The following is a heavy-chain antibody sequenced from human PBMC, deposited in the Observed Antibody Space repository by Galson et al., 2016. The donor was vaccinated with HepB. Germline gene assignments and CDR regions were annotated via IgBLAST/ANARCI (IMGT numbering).Heavy chain of an antibody. V-gene: IGHV3-21*01. CDR1: GFTFSSYS. J-gene: IGHJ4*02. Sequence: SLRLSCAASGFTFSSYSMNWVRQAPGKGLEWVSSISSSSSSKYYADSVKGRFTISRDSSKNTLYLQMNSLRAEDTAVYYCARSPNWNFLWGQGTLVTVSS. CDR2: ISSSSSSK. CDR3: ARSPNWNFL. D-gene: IGHD1-1*01.